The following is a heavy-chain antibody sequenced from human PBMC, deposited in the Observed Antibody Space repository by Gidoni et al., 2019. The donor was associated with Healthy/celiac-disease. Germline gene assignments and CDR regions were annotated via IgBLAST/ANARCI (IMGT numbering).Heavy chain of an antibody. CDR2: INRDGSST. J-gene: IGHJ6*02. CDR3: ARGVDTAMVYYYGMDV. D-gene: IGHD5-18*01. CDR1: EFNLSIYS. Sequence: VQLVESGGGVVRPGSSLRLSCASLEFNLSIYSMLWVRQAPGKGLVGVSRINRDGSSTSYADSVKGRFTISRDNAKNTLYLQMNSLRAEDTAVDYGARGVDTAMVYYYGMDVWGQGTTVTVSS. V-gene: IGHV3-74*01.